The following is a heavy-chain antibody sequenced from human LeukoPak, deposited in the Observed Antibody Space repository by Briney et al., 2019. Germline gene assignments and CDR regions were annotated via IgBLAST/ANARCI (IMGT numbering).Heavy chain of an antibody. CDR2: IWFDGKNE. Sequence: GGSLRLSCAASGFTFSSFGMHWVRQAPGKGLEWVADIWFDGKNEHFADSVKGRFTISRDNSKNTMYLQINSLRAEDTAVYYCARAPYSSRRLDYWGQGTLVTVSS. V-gene: IGHV3-33*01. CDR3: ARAPYSSRRLDY. D-gene: IGHD6-13*01. J-gene: IGHJ4*02. CDR1: GFTFSSFG.